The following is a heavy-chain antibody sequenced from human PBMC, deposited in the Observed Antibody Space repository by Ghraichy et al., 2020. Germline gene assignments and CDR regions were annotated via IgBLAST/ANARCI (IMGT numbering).Heavy chain of an antibody. Sequence: ASVKVSCKASGYTFTNYFIHWVRQAPGQGLEWMGRINPDSGGTNSAQKFQGRITMTRDTSISTAYMELSSLRSDDTAVCWCVRGGIDSGYDLDYYFGMDVWGQGTTVTVS. J-gene: IGHJ6*02. V-gene: IGHV1-2*02. CDR2: INPDSGGT. CDR1: GYTFTNYF. D-gene: IGHD5-12*01. CDR3: VRGGIDSGYDLDYYFGMDV.